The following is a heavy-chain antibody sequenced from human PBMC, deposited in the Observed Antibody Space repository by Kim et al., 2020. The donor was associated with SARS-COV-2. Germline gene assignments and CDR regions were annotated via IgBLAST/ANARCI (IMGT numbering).Heavy chain of an antibody. D-gene: IGHD6-19*01. Sequence: SETLSLTCSVSGGSINSGAYYWGWVRQPPGKGLEWLATSYHTGKTFYSASLKNRVSMSMDPSKNQLSLRLGSVTAADTAIYFCARIIAVAVLSYF. CDR2: SYHTGKT. CDR1: GGSINSGAYY. CDR3: ARIIAVAVLSYF. V-gene: IGHV4-39*01. J-gene: IGHJ4*01.